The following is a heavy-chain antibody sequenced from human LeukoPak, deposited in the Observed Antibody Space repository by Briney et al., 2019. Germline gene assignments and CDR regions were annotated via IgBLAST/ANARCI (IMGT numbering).Heavy chain of an antibody. J-gene: IGHJ4*02. D-gene: IGHD7-27*01. V-gene: IGHV4-61*02. CDR2: ICTSGST. CDR3: ARARATELGTFPSLDY. CDR1: GGSISSGSYC. Sequence: SETLSLTCTVSGGSISSGSYCWSWIRQPAGKGLEWIGRICTSGSTNYNPSLKSRVTISVDTSKNQFSLKLSSVTAADTAVYYCARARATELGTFPSLDYWGQGTLVTVSS.